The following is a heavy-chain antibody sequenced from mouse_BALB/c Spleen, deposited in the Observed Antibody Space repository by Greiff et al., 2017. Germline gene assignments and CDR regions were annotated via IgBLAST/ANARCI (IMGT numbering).Heavy chain of an antibody. Sequence: DVMLVESGGGLVQPGGSRKLSCAASGFTFSSFGMHWVRQAPEKGLEWVAYISSGSSTIYYADTVKGRFTTSRDNPKNTLFLQMTSLRSEDTAMYYCARMGDYWGQGTSVTVAS. CDR2: ISSGSSTI. J-gene: IGHJ4*01. CDR3: ARMGDY. CDR1: GFTFSSFG. V-gene: IGHV5-17*02.